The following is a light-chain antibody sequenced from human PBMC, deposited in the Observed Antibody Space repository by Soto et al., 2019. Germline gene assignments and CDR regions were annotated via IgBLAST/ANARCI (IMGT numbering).Light chain of an antibody. CDR1: QNIRSY. CDR3: QQGYTTRFT. V-gene: IGKV1-39*01. CDR2: ATS. Sequence: DIQMTQSPTSLSASVGDRVTISCRASQNIRSYLNWYQQIPGKAPNLLIYATSIFQTGVPSRFSGSGYGTDFTLTINCLQPEDFETYYCQQGYTTRFTFGQGTKVHIK. J-gene: IGKJ1*01.